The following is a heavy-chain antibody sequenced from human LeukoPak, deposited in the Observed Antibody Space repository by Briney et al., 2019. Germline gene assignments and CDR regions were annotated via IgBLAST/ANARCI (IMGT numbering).Heavy chain of an antibody. CDR1: GFTFSSYG. J-gene: IGHJ4*02. CDR3: AKDRREYSYGSFDY. Sequence: PGRSLRLSCAASGFTFSSYGMHWVRQAPGKGLEWVAVISYDGSNKYYADSVKGRFTISRDNSKNTLYLQMNSLRAEDTAVYYCAKDRREYSYGSFDYWGQGTPVTVSS. CDR2: ISYDGSNK. V-gene: IGHV3-30*18. D-gene: IGHD5-18*01.